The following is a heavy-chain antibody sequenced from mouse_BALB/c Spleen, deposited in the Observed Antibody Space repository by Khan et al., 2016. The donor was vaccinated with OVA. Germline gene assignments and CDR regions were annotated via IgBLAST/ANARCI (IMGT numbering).Heavy chain of an antibody. CDR3: GKPRDGYPYGMDY. CDR2: IWGDGST. J-gene: IGHJ4*01. CDR1: GFSLTSYG. D-gene: IGHD2-3*01. Sequence: QVQLKESGPGLVAPSQSLSITCTVTGFSLTSYGVNWVRQPPGKGLEWLGVIWGDGSTNYHSALKSRLSISKDNSKSQVFLKLNSLQTDDTATYXCGKPRDGYPYGMDYWGQGTSVTVSS. V-gene: IGHV2-3*01.